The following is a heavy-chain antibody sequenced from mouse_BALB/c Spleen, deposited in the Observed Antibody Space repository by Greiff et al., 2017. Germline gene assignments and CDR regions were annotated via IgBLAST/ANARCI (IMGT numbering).Heavy chain of an antibody. CDR1: GFAFSSYD. Sequence: EVQVVESGGGLVKPGGSLKLSCAASGFAFSSYDMSWVRQTPEKRLEWVAYISSGGGSTYYPDTVKGRFTISRDNAKNTLYLQMSSLKSEDTAMYYCARHPHSFYAMDYWGQGTSVTVSS. J-gene: IGHJ4*01. V-gene: IGHV5-12-1*01. CDR3: ARHPHSFYAMDY. CDR2: ISSGGGST.